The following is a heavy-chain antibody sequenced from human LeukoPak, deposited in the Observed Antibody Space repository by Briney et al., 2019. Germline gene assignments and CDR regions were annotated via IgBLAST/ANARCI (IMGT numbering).Heavy chain of an antibody. CDR2: ISYDGSNK. V-gene: IGHV3-30*04. J-gene: IGHJ4*02. CDR3: ARDYATIVIAAAFDY. D-gene: IGHD6-13*01. CDR1: GFTFSSYA. Sequence: GGSLRLSCAASGFTFSSYAMHWVRQAPGKGLEWVAVISYDGSNKYYADSVKGRFTISRDNSKNTLYLQMNSLRAEDTAVYYCARDYATIVIAAAFDYWGQGTLVTVSS.